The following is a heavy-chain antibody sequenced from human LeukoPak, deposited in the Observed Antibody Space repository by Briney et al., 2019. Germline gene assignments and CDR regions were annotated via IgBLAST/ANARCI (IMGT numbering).Heavy chain of an antibody. J-gene: IGHJ4*02. CDR2: IYPGDSDT. D-gene: IGHD2-2*01. CDR1: GXSFTDYW. V-gene: IGHV5-51*01. Sequence: GESLKISCKGSGXSFTDYWSGWVRQTPGQGLEWMGIIYPGDSDTRYSPSFQGQVTISADKSLSTAYLQWSTLKASDTAMYYCARRFSTFEFFDFWGQGTLVTVSS. CDR3: ARRFSTFEFFDF.